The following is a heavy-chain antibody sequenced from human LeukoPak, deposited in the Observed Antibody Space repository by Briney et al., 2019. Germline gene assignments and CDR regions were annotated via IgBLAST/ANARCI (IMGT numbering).Heavy chain of an antibody. CDR2: ISSSSSYI. V-gene: IGHV3-21*04. CDR3: ARDDTIFSGRGMDV. Sequence: GSLRLSCAASGFTFSSYSMNWVRQAPGKGLEWVSSISSSSSYIYYADSVKGRFTISRDNAKNSLYLQMNSLRAEDTAVYYCARDDTIFSGRGMDVWGQGTTVTVSS. CDR1: GFTFSSYS. J-gene: IGHJ6*02. D-gene: IGHD3-9*01.